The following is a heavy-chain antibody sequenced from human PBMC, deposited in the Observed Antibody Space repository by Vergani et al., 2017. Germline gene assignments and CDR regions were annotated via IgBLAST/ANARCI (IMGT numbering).Heavy chain of an antibody. CDR2: IYTSGST. D-gene: IGHD2-2*02. V-gene: IGHV4-61*02. CDR1: GGSISSGSYY. J-gene: IGHJ3*01. Sequence: QVQLQESGPGLVKPSQTLSLTCTVSGGSISSGSYYWSWIRQPAGKGLEWIGRIYTSGSTNYNPSLKSRVTISVDTSKNQFSLKLSSVTAADTAVYYCARHADAIPTPSGAFDVWGQGTMVTVSS. CDR3: ARHADAIPTPSGAFDV.